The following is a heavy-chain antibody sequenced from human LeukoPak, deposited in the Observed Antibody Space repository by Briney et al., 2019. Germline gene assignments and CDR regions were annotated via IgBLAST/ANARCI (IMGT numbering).Heavy chain of an antibody. V-gene: IGHV4-61*02. Sequence: SETLSLTCTVSGGSISSGSYYWSWIRQPAGKGLEWIGRIYTSGSTNYNPSLKSRVTMSVDTSKNQFSLKLSSVTAADTAVYYCASRPRISSGWPTSDAFDIWGQGTMVTVSS. CDR2: IYTSGST. D-gene: IGHD6-19*01. CDR3: ASRPRISSGWPTSDAFDI. CDR1: GGSISSGSYY. J-gene: IGHJ3*02.